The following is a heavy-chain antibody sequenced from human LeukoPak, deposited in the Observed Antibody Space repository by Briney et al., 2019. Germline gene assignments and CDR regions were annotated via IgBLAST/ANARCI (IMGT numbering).Heavy chain of an antibody. CDR1: EFSVGSNY. CDR3: ASGYSGSHYSSFDY. D-gene: IGHD1-26*01. Sequence: GGSLRLSCAASEFSVGSNYMTWVRQAPGKGLEWVSLIYSGGSTYYADSVKGRFTISRENAKNSLYLQMNSLRAEDTAVYYCASGYSGSHYSSFDYWGQGTLVTVSS. V-gene: IGHV3-66*01. CDR2: IYSGGST. J-gene: IGHJ4*02.